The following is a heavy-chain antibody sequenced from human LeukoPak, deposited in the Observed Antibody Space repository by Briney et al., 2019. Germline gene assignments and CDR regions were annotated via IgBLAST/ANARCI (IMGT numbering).Heavy chain of an antibody. Sequence: PGGSLRLSCAASGFTVSSNYMSWVRQAPGKGLEWVSVIHSGGSTYYADSVKGRFTISRDNSKNTLYLQMNSLRAEDTAVYYCARDGIGGGGDPKAFDYWGQGTLVTVSS. V-gene: IGHV3-53*01. D-gene: IGHD2-21*02. CDR2: IHSGGST. J-gene: IGHJ4*02. CDR1: GFTVSSNY. CDR3: ARDGIGGGGDPKAFDY.